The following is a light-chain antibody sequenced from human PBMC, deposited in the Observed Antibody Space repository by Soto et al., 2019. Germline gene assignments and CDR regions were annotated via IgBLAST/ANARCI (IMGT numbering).Light chain of an antibody. CDR1: QNVRSN. V-gene: IGKV3D-15*01. CDR3: QQYNKWPPET. CDR2: GAS. Sequence: EIVMTQSPATLSVSPWERATLSCRASQNVRSNLAWYQQKPGQAPRLLIYGASSRATGIPARFSGSGSGTDFTLTISSLEPEDFAVYYCQQYNKWPPETFGQGTKVDNK. J-gene: IGKJ1*01.